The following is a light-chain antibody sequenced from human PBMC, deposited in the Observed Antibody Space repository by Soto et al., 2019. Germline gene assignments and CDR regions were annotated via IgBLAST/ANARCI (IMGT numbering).Light chain of an antibody. CDR3: QQYNTYST. CDR2: KAS. CDR1: QSISSY. V-gene: IGKV1-5*03. J-gene: IGKJ1*01. Sequence: DIQMTQSPSTLSASVGDRVTITCRASQSISSYLARYQQRPGKAPKLLIYKASSLDSGVPSRFSGSGSGTEFTLTINSLQPDDFANYYCQQYNTYSTFGQGTKVEIK.